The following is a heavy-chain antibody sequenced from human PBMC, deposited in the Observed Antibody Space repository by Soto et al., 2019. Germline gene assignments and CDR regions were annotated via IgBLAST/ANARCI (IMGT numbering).Heavy chain of an antibody. J-gene: IGHJ4*02. D-gene: IGHD3-22*01. CDR1: GGTFSSYA. V-gene: IGHV1-69*13. CDR2: IIPIFGTA. Sequence: SVKVSCKAFGGTFSSYAISWVRQAPGQGLEWMGGIIPIFGTANYAQKFQGRVTITADESTSTAYMELGSLRSEDTAVYYCAREYYYDSSGYYSDFDYWGQGTLVTVSS. CDR3: AREYYYDSSGYYSDFDY.